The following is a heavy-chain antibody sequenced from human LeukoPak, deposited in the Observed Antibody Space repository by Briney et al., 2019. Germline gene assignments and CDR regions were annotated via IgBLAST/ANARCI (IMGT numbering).Heavy chain of an antibody. D-gene: IGHD2-15*01. Sequence: PGGSLRLSCTASGITFSEAWMSWVRQAPGKGLEWVAFIRYDGSNKYYADSVKGRFTISRDNSKNTLYLQMNSLRAEDTAVYYCASGSGTYDLGYCSGGSCYSKYWGQGTLVTVSS. CDR1: GITFSEAW. J-gene: IGHJ4*02. CDR2: IRYDGSNK. CDR3: ASGSGTYDLGYCSGGSCYSKY. V-gene: IGHV3-30*02.